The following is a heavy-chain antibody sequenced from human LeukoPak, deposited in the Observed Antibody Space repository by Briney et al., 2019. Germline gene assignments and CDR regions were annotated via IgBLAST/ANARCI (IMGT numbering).Heavy chain of an antibody. CDR2: INPNSGGT. CDR1: GYTFTGYY. Sequence: ASVKVSCTASGYTFTGYYMHWVRQAPGQGLEWMGWINPNSGGTNYAQKFQGRVTMTRDTSISTAYMELSRLRSDDTAVYYCARDVVDIVVVVAAQGGMDVWGQGTTVTVSS. V-gene: IGHV1-2*02. CDR3: ARDVVDIVVVVAAQGGMDV. J-gene: IGHJ6*02. D-gene: IGHD2-15*01.